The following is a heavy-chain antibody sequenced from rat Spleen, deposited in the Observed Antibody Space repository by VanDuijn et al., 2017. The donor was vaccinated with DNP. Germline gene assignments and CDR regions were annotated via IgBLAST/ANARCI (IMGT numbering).Heavy chain of an antibody. CDR3: ATPYYYSRYSYAMDA. V-gene: IGHV5S10*01. Sequence: EVQLVESGGGLVQPGRSLKLSCAASGFTFSDYNMAWVRQAPKKGLEWVATIIYDGSRAYYRDSVKGRFTVSRDNAKSTLYLQMDGLRSEDTATYYCATPYYYSRYSYAMDAWGQGTSVTVSS. CDR1: GFTFSDYN. CDR2: IIYDGSRA. J-gene: IGHJ4*01. D-gene: IGHD1-2*01.